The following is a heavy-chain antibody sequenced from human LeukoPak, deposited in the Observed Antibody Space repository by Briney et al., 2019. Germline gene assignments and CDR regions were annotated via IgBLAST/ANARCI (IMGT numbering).Heavy chain of an antibody. Sequence: GGSLRLSCVGSGFTFDDYGMSWVRQAPGKGLEWVSGINWNSGIIGYADSVTGRFTISRDNAKKSLYLEMNSLRRDDTAFYYCTKSRHYDFWTTYPDSWGQGTLVTVSS. J-gene: IGHJ5*01. V-gene: IGHV3-9*01. CDR2: INWNSGII. CDR1: GFTFDDYG. CDR3: TKSRHYDFWTTYPDS. D-gene: IGHD3-3*01.